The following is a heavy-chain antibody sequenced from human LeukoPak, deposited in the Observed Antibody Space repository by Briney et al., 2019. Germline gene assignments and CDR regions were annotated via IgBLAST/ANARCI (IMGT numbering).Heavy chain of an antibody. V-gene: IGHV4-59*01. Sequence: SETLSLTCIVSGGSISSYYWSWIRQPPGKGLEWIGYIYNSGSTNYNPSLESRITISVDTSKNQFSLKLSSVTAADTAVCYCARHWNYYDSSGYYDWGQGTLVTVSS. D-gene: IGHD3-22*01. CDR2: IYNSGST. CDR1: GGSISSYY. CDR3: ARHWNYYDSSGYYD. J-gene: IGHJ4*02.